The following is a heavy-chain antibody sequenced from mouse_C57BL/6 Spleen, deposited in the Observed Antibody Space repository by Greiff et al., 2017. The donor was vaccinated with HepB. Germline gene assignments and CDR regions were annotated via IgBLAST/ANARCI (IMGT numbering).Heavy chain of an antibody. CDR2: INPSSGYT. CDR1: GYTFTSYT. D-gene: IGHD1-1*01. J-gene: IGHJ1*03. CDR3: AKTLDYYGSSHWYFDV. V-gene: IGHV1-4*01. Sequence: QVQLQQSGAELARPGASVKMSCKASGYTFTSYTMHWVKQRPGQGLEWIGYINPSSGYTKYNQKFKDKATLTADKSSSTAYMQLSSLTSVHSAVYYCAKTLDYYGSSHWYFDVWGTGTTVTVSS.